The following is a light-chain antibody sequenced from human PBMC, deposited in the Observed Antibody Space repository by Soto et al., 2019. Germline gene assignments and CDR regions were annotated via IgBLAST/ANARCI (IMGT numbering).Light chain of an antibody. CDR2: GAS. Sequence: EIVLTQSPGTLSLSPGERATLSCRASERLSSVYLAWYQQRPGQPPRLLIYGASNRATGIPDRFSGSGPGTDFTLIINRLEPEDVAIYYCQQYGGSPRITFGQGTRLEIK. CDR1: ERLSSVY. V-gene: IGKV3-20*01. J-gene: IGKJ5*01. CDR3: QQYGGSPRIT.